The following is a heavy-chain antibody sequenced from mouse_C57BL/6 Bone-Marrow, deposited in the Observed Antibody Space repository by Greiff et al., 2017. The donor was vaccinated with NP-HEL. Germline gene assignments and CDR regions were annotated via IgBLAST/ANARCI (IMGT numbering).Heavy chain of an antibody. Sequence: EVQLQQSGPELVKPGASVKISCKASGYTFTDYYMNWVKQSHGKSLEWIGDINPNNGGTSYNQKFKGKATLTVDKSSSTAYMELRSLTSEDSAVYYCARRDWDGGFAYWGQGTLVTVSA. J-gene: IGHJ3*01. D-gene: IGHD4-1*01. CDR2: INPNNGGT. V-gene: IGHV1-26*01. CDR3: ARRDWDGGFAY. CDR1: GYTFTDYY.